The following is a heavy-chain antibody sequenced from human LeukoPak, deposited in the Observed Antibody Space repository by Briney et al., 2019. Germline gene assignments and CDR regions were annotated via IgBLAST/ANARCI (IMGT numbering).Heavy chain of an antibody. Sequence: PSETLSLTCTVSGGSISSYYWSWIRQPPGKGLEWIGYIYYSGSTNYNPSLESRVTISVDTSKNQFSLKLSSVTAADTAVYYCARAGANTAITHLYYYYMDVWGKGTTVTISS. CDR2: IYYSGST. V-gene: IGHV4-59*01. CDR3: ARAGANTAITHLYYYYMDV. CDR1: GGSISSYY. J-gene: IGHJ6*03. D-gene: IGHD5-18*01.